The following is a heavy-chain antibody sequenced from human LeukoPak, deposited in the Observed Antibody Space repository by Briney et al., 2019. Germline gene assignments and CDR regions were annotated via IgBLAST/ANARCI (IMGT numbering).Heavy chain of an antibody. J-gene: IGHJ4*02. CDR3: AKDRGSYDSSGILDY. Sequence: GGSLRLSCAASGLTFSSYGMHWVRQAPGKGLEWVAVIWYDGSNKYYADSVKGRFTISRDNSKNTLYLQMNSLRAEDTAVYYCAKDRGSYDSSGILDYWGQGTLVTVSS. D-gene: IGHD3-22*01. CDR2: IWYDGSNK. V-gene: IGHV3-33*06. CDR1: GLTFSSYG.